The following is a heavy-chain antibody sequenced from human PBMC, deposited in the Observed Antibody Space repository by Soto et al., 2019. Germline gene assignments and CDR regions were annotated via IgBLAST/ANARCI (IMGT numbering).Heavy chain of an antibody. V-gene: IGHV1-8*01. CDR3: VRFQRVVYDFWSGDFFDY. D-gene: IGHD3-3*01. CDR2: MNPNSGNT. CDR1: GYTFTSHD. J-gene: IGHJ4*02. Sequence: ASVKVSCKAPGYTFTSHDITCVRQATGQGLEWMGWMNPNSGNTGYTQKFQGRLTMTRNTSISTANMKLSSLRSEDTAFFYFVRFQRVVYDFWSGDFFDYWGRGSLVTVSS.